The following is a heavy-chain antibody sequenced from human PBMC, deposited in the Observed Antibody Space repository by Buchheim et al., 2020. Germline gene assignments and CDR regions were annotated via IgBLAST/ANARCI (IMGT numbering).Heavy chain of an antibody. CDR2: IYYSGST. CDR1: GGSISSYY. Sequence: QVQLQESGPGLVKPSETLSLTCTVSGGSISSYYWSWIRQPPGKGLEWIGYIYYSGSTNYNPSLKSRVTISVDTSKNQFSLKLSSVTAADTAVYYCARDAARVYGMDVWGQGTT. J-gene: IGHJ6*02. CDR3: ARDAARVYGMDV. V-gene: IGHV4-59*01. D-gene: IGHD6-13*01.